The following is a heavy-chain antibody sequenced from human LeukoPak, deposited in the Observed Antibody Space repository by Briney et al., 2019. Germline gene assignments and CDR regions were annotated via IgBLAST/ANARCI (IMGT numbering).Heavy chain of an antibody. J-gene: IGHJ6*02. D-gene: IGHD2-8*01. Sequence: PGGSLRLSCAASGFTFSSYWMSWVHQAPGKGLEWVSYISSSSSYTNYADSVKGRFTISRDNAKNSLYLQMNSLRAEDTAVYYCARDLISYGDYGYYGMDVWGQGTTVTVSS. CDR1: GFTFSSYW. CDR3: ARDLISYGDYGYYGMDV. CDR2: ISSSSSYT. V-gene: IGHV3-11*05.